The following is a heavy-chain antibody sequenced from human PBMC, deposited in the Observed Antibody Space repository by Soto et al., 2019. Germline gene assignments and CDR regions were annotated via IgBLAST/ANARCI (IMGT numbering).Heavy chain of an antibody. CDR2: MNPNSGNT. Sequence: QVQLVQSGAEVKKPGASVRVSCKASGYTFTKFDINWVRQATGQGLEWMGWMNPNSGNTGYAQKFQGRVTMTRNTSITTAYMGLSTLRSEDTAVYYCVRGDYCDYSNWFAPWAQGNLVTVSS. CDR1: GYTFTKFD. J-gene: IGHJ5*02. V-gene: IGHV1-8*01. D-gene: IGHD4-17*01. CDR3: VRGDYCDYSNWFAP.